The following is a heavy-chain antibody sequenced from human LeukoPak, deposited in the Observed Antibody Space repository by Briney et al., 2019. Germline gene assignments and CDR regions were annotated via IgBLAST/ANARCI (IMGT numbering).Heavy chain of an antibody. CDR3: AKDSWEVGATAEIDY. D-gene: IGHD1-26*01. CDR2: IRYDGSDK. J-gene: IGHJ4*02. Sequence: PGGSPRLSCAASGFTFSSYGMHWVRQAPGKGLEWVAFIRYDGSDKYYADSVKGRFTISRDNSKNTLYLLMNSLRAEDTAVYYCAKDSWEVGATAEIDYWGQGTLVTVSS. CDR1: GFTFSSYG. V-gene: IGHV3-30*02.